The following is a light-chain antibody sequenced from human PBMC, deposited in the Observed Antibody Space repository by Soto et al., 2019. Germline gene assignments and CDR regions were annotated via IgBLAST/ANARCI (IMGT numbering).Light chain of an antibody. CDR3: AAWDDSLNGVV. J-gene: IGLJ2*01. V-gene: IGLV1-44*01. CDR2: GNN. Sequence: QSVLTQPPSASATPGQRVTVSCSGSSSNIGTNAVNWYQQVPGTAPKLLIYGNNQRPSRVPDRFSGSKSGTSASLAISGLQSEDEADYYCAAWDDSLNGVVFGGGTKLTVL. CDR1: SSNIGTNA.